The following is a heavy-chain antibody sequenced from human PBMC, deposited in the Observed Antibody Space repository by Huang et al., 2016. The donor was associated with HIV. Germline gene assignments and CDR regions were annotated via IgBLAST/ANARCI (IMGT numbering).Heavy chain of an antibody. CDR2: FAPENGET. V-gene: IGHV1-24*01. D-gene: IGHD2-21*01. Sequence: QVQLVQSGAEVKKPGASVKVSCKVSGYTPTALSIHWVRQAPGKGLEWMGGFAPENGETNYAQNFQGRVTMTEDTSTDTAYMELNSLRSEDTAVYYCATGFDTYYDIWGQGTMVIASS. CDR3: ATGFDTYYDI. J-gene: IGHJ3*02. CDR1: GYTPTALS.